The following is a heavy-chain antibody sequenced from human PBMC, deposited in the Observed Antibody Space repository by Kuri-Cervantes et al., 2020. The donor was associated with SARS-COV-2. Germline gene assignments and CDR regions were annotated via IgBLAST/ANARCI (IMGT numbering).Heavy chain of an antibody. J-gene: IGHJ6*03. CDR3: ARGRTVLIAARLRYYYYMDV. V-gene: IGHV4-39*01. CDR2: LSYTGST. Sequence: GSLRLSCAVSGDSFSSIDYYWAWIRQPPGKGLEWIASLSYTGSTFYNPSLKSRVTISVDTSKNQLSLTLSSVTAADTAVYYCARGRTVLIAARLRYYYYMDVWGKGTTVTVSS. CDR1: GDSFSSIDYY. D-gene: IGHD6-6*01.